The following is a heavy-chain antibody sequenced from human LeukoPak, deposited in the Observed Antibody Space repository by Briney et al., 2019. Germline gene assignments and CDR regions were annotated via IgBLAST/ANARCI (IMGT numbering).Heavy chain of an antibody. Sequence: ASVKVSCKASGGTFSSYAISWVRQAPGQGLEWMGGIIPIFGTANYAQKFQGRVTITADKSTSTAYMELSSLRSEDTAVYYCARVEFDYSSDYWGQGTLVTVSS. D-gene: IGHD2-21*01. CDR1: GGTFSSYA. V-gene: IGHV1-69*06. J-gene: IGHJ4*02. CDR3: ARVEFDYSSDY. CDR2: IIPIFGTA.